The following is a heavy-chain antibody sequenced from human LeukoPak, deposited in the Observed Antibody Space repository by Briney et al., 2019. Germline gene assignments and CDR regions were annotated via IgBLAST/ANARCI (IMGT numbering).Heavy chain of an antibody. J-gene: IGHJ4*02. CDR2: INHSGST. CDR3: ARKVLWGSYYNY. V-gene: IGHV4-34*01. CDR1: GGSFSTYQ. Sequence: PSETLSLTCAVYGGSFSTYQWSWIRQPPGKGLEWIGEINHSGSTNYNPSLRSRGTTSVDTSKNQFTLKLSSVTAADTAVYYCARKVLWGSYYNYWGQGTLVTVSS. D-gene: IGHD3-10*01.